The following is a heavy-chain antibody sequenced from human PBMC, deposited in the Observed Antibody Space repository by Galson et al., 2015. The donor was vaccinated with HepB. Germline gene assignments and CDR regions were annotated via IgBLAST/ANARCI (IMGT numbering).Heavy chain of an antibody. V-gene: IGHV3-48*01. CDR1: GFTFSRYS. CDR2: ISATSRTI. CDR3: ARDSRATFGEPNWFDP. Sequence: SLRLSYAASGFTFSRYSMNWVRQVAGKGLEWIPYISATSRTIEYADSVKGRFTISRDNAKNSLFLQMGSLRVEDTGVYYCARDSRATFGEPNWFDPWGQGTLVTVSS. J-gene: IGHJ5*02. D-gene: IGHD3-3*01.